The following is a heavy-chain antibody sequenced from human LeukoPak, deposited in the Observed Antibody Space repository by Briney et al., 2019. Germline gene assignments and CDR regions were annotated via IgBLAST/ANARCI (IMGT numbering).Heavy chain of an antibody. J-gene: IGHJ6*03. CDR1: GYSISSGHY. V-gene: IGHV4-38-2*01. CDR2: IYHSGSS. CDR3: ARAKNPYYYYYYMDF. Sequence: NPSGTLSLTCAVSGYSISSGHYWVWIRQPPGKGLEYIGNIYHSGSSHYNPSLKSRVTISVDTSNNQFSLKLSSVTAADTAVYYCARAKNPYYYYYYMDFWGRGTTVTVSS.